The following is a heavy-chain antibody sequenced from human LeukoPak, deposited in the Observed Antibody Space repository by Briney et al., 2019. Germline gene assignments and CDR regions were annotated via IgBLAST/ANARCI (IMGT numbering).Heavy chain of an antibody. J-gene: IGHJ3*02. CDR3: VRDDLTYCGGDCFSGSDAFDI. CDR1: AYSISSGYY. CDR2: IHQTGVT. D-gene: IGHD2-21*02. V-gene: IGHV4-38-2*02. Sequence: SETLSLTCTVSAYSISSGYYWGWIRQPPGKGLEGIGSIHQTGVTYYNPSLKSRVSISLDTPKPQFSLKLSSVTAADTAVYYCVRDDLTYCGGDCFSGSDAFDIWGQGTMVTVSS.